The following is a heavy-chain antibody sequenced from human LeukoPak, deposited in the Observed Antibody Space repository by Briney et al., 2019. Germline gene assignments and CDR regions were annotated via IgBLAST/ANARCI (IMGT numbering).Heavy chain of an antibody. V-gene: IGHV4-59*12. CDR3: ARDVVAAAGTWDY. J-gene: IGHJ4*02. CDR2: IYHSGST. CDR1: GASMSTYY. Sequence: SETLSLTCTVSGASMSTYYWSWIRQPPGKGLEWIAYIYHSGSTNYNPSLKSRVTMSVDTSKNQFSLKLSSVTAADTAVYYCARDVVAAAGTWDYWGQGTLVTVSS. D-gene: IGHD6-13*01.